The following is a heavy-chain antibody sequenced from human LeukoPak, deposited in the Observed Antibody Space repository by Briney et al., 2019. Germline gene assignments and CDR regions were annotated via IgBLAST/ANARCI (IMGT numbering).Heavy chain of an antibody. V-gene: IGHV3-7*01. CDR2: IKQDGSEK. Sequence: PGGSLRLSCGASGFTFSSYWTSWARQAPGKGLEWVANIKQDGSEKYYVDSVKGRFTISRDNAKNSLYLQMNSLRAEDTAVYYCAREAGGSSHWGQGTLVTVSS. J-gene: IGHJ4*02. D-gene: IGHD2-2*01. CDR1: GFTFSSYW. CDR3: AREAGGSSH.